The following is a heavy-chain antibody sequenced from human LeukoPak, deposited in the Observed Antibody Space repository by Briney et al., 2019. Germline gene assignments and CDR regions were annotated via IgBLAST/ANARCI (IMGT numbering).Heavy chain of an antibody. CDR3: ARDLPGIAVAGGFDY. CDR1: GFTFSSYW. D-gene: IGHD6-19*01. J-gene: IGHJ4*02. Sequence: PGGSLRLSCAASGFTFSSYWMHWVRQAPGKGLVWVSRINSDGSSTSYADSVKDRFTISRDNAKNTLYLQMNSLRAEDTAVYYCARDLPGIAVAGGFDYWGQGTLVTVSS. CDR2: INSDGSST. V-gene: IGHV3-74*01.